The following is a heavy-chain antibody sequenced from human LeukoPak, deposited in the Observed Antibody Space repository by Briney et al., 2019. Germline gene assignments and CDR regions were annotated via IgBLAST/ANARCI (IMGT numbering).Heavy chain of an antibody. CDR1: GGSINNDY. CDR3: ARFVSSSWTLYYYYMDV. J-gene: IGHJ6*03. Sequence: SETLSLTCTVSGGSINNDYWSWIRQPPGKGLEWIGYIYSRGSSNYNPSLKSRVTISVDMSKNQFSLKLNSVTAADTAVYYCARFVSSSWTLYYYYMDVWDKGTTVTVSS. D-gene: IGHD6-13*01. V-gene: IGHV4-59*01. CDR2: IYSRGSS.